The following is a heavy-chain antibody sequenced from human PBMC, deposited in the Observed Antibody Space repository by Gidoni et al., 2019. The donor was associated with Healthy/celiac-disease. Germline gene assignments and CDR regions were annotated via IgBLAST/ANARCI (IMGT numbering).Heavy chain of an antibody. Sequence: EVQLVASGGGLVKPGRSLRLSCTASGFTLGDYAMSWFRPAPGKGLEWVGFSRSKAYGGTTEDAASVKGRFTISRDDSKSIAYLQMNSLKTEDTAVYYCTMRYCSGGSCYSGGLVYWGQGTLVTVSS. CDR3: TMRYCSGGSCYSGGLVY. J-gene: IGHJ4*02. V-gene: IGHV3-49*05. CDR2: SRSKAYGGTT. CDR1: GFTLGDYA. D-gene: IGHD2-15*01.